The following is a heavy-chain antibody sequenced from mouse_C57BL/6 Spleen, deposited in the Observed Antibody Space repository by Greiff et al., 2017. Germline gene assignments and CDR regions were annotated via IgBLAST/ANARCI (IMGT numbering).Heavy chain of an antibody. V-gene: IGHV5-16*01. CDR2: INYDGSST. CDR1: GFTFSDYY. D-gene: IGHD4-1*01. J-gene: IGHJ1*03. Sequence: EVKLVESEGGLVQPGSSMKLSCTASGFTFSDYYMAWVRQVPEKGLEWVANINYDGSSTYYLDSLKSRFIISRDNAKNILYLKMSSLKSEDTATYYCARDRGTGDWYFDVWGTGTTVTVSS. CDR3: ARDRGTGDWYFDV.